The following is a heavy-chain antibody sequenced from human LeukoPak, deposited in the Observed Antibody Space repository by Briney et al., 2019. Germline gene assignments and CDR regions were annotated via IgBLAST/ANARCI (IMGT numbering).Heavy chain of an antibody. Sequence: GGSLRLSCAASGFTFDDYGMSWVRQAPGKGLEWVSGISGSGGSTYYADSVKGRFTISRDNSKNTLYLQMNSLRAEDTAVYYCAKDVDTVTGYFDYWGQGTLVTVSS. CDR3: AKDVDTVTGYFDY. CDR1: GFTFDDYG. D-gene: IGHD5-18*01. CDR2: ISGSGGST. V-gene: IGHV3-23*01. J-gene: IGHJ4*02.